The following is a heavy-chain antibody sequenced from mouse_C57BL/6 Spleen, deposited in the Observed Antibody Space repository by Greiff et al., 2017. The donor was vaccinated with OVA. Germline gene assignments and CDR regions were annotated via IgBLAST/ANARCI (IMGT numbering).Heavy chain of an antibody. CDR1: GYTFTDYY. V-gene: IGHV1-76*01. CDR3: AREATAQAPFDY. D-gene: IGHD3-2*02. Sequence: VQLVESGAELVRPGASVKLSCKASGYTFTDYYINWVKQRPGQGLEWIARIYPGSGNTYYNEKFKGKATLTAEKSSSTAYMQLSSLTSEDSAVYFCAREATAQAPFDYWGQGTTLTVSS. CDR2: IYPGSGNT. J-gene: IGHJ2*01.